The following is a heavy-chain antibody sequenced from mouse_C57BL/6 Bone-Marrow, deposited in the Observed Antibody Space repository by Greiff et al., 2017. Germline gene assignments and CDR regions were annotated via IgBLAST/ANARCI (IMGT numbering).Heavy chain of an antibody. Sequence: VQLQQSGPELVKPGASVKISCKASGYSFTSYYIHWVKQRPGQGLEWIGWIYPGSGTTKSNEKFKGPAPLTADTSSSTAYLPLSSLTSEDSAVYYCASCPYYSNDCLDDWGQGTTLTGSS. D-gene: IGHD2-5*01. V-gene: IGHV1-66*01. CDR2: IYPGSGTT. CDR1: GYSFTSYY. CDR3: ASCPYYSNDCLDD. J-gene: IGHJ2*01.